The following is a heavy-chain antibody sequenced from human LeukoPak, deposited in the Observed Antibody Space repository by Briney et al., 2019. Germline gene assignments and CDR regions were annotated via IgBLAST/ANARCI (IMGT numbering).Heavy chain of an antibody. J-gene: IGHJ3*02. D-gene: IGHD3-10*01. CDR2: ISGSGGST. CDR3: ARESQAPGRLSRDQLLWFGELFGYAKVGAAFDI. CDR1: GFTFSSYG. V-gene: IGHV3-23*01. Sequence: GGSLRLSCAASGFTFSSYGMSWVRQAPGKGLEWVSAISGSGGSTYYADSVKGRFTISRDNAKNSLYLQMNSLRAEDTAVYYCARESQAPGRLSRDQLLWFGELFGYAKVGAAFDIWGQGTMVTVSS.